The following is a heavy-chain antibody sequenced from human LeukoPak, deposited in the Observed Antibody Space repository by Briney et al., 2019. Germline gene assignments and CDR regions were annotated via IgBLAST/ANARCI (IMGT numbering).Heavy chain of an antibody. CDR2: INHSGNT. CDR3: ARRGQVLDSGVDY. J-gene: IGHJ4*02. CDR1: GGPFSGYF. V-gene: IGHV4-34*01. Sequence: SETLSLTCAVYGGPFSGYFWTWTRQPPGKGLEWIGEINHSGNTNYTPSLKSRDTITGDTCKCQFSLKLSSMTAADTAVYYGARRGQVLDSGVDYWGQGALVTVSS. D-gene: IGHD2-2*01.